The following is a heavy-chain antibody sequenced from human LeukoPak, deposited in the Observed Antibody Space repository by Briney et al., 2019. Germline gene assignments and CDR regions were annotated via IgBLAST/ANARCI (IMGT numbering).Heavy chain of an antibody. Sequence: GGSLRLSCAASGFTFSDYYMSWIRQAPGKGLEWLSYISNRGGTIYYADSVKSRFTISRDNAKNSLYLQMNSLRAEDTAVYYCAREPPTTVTVSGAFDIWGQGTMVTVSS. CDR2: ISNRGGTI. V-gene: IGHV3-11*01. CDR1: GFTFSDYY. J-gene: IGHJ3*02. D-gene: IGHD4-17*01. CDR3: AREPPTTVTVSGAFDI.